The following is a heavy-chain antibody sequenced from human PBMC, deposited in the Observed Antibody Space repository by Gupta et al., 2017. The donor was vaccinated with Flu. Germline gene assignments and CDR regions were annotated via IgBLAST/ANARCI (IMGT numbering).Heavy chain of an antibody. CDR1: TFSSYE. CDR2: ISSSGSTI. J-gene: IGHJ4*02. Sequence: TFSSYEMNWVRQAPGKGLEWVSYISSSGSTIYYADSVKGRFTISRDNAKNSLYLQMNSLRAEDTAVYYCARDLTGTGFDYWGQGTLVTVSS. CDR3: ARDLTGTGFDY. V-gene: IGHV3-48*03. D-gene: IGHD1-1*01.